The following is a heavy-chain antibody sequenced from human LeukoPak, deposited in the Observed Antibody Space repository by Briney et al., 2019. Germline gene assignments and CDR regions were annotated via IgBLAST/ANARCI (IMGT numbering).Heavy chain of an antibody. J-gene: IGHJ4*02. D-gene: IGHD2-2*01. CDR3: ARVLYGSRVNVIDS. CDR2: MNEYGSEK. CDR1: GFTFSNYW. V-gene: IGHV3-7*01. Sequence: PGGSLRLSCAASGFTFSNYWINWVRQAPGKGLEWVANMNEYGSEKYYVDSVRGRFTTSRDNAENSLFLHMNSLRVEDTAVYRCARVLYGSRVNVIDSWGAGTLVTVSS.